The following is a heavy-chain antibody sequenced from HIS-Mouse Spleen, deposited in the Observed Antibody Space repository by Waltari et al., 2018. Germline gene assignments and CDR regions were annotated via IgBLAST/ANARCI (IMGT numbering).Heavy chain of an antibody. CDR2: IYYSGST. V-gene: IGHV4-61*01. Sequence: QLQLQESGPGLVKPSETLSLTCTVSGGSISSSSYYWSWIRQPPGKGLGWIGYIYYSGSTNSNPSPKSRVTISVDTSKNQFSLKLSSVTAADTAVYYCARGRYSSGWYTDYWGQGTLVTVSS. D-gene: IGHD6-19*01. CDR3: ARGRYSSGWYTDY. CDR1: GGSISSSSYY. J-gene: IGHJ4*02.